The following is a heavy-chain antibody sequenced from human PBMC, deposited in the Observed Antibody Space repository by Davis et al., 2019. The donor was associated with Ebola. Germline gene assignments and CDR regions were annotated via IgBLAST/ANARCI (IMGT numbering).Heavy chain of an antibody. CDR2: INPHNGNT. D-gene: IGHD4-11*01. V-gene: IGHV1-18*04. Sequence: ASVKVSCKASGYTFTSYGITWVRRAPGQGLEWMGWINPHNGNTNYAQNVQGRVTMTTDTSTSTAYMEVGSLRSDDTAVYYCASFETTVTTGWFDPWGQGTLVTVSS. CDR3: ASFETTVTTGWFDP. CDR1: GYTFTSYG. J-gene: IGHJ5*02.